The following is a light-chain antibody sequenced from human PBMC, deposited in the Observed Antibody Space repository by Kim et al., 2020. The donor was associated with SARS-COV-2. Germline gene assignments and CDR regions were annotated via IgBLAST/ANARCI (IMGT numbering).Light chain of an antibody. J-gene: IGLJ2*01. CDR1: SIGSQS. Sequence: SYELTQPPSVSVAPGKTASITCGGNSIGSQSVHWYQQKPGQAPVLVIYYDSDRPSGIPERLSGSNSGNTATLSISRVEAGDEADYYCQVWDSSSDHYVVFGGGTQLTVL. CDR3: QVWDSSSDHYVV. V-gene: IGLV3-21*04. CDR2: YDS.